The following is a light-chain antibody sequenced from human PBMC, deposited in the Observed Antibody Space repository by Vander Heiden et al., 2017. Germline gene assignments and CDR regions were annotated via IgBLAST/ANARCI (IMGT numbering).Light chain of an antibody. Sequence: DIQMTQSTSSLSASVGDRVTITCRASQSISGYLNWYQQKPGKAPNLLIYAASTLERGVPSRFSASESGTDFTLTISSLQPEDFATYYCQQSHRTPCTLGQGTKLEIK. J-gene: IGKJ2*02. V-gene: IGKV1-39*01. CDR3: QQSHRTPCT. CDR2: AAS. CDR1: QSISGY.